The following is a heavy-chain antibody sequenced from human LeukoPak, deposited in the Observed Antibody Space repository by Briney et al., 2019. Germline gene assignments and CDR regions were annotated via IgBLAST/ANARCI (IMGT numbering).Heavy chain of an antibody. CDR2: ISYDGSNK. Sequence: GGSLRLSCAASGFTFSSYAMHWVRQAPGKGLEWVAVISYDGSNKYYADSVKGRFTISRDNSKNTLYLQMNSLRAEDTAVYYCGREVLGSYYFDYWGQGTLVTVSS. D-gene: IGHD4/OR15-4a*01. V-gene: IGHV3-30-3*01. J-gene: IGHJ4*02. CDR3: GREVLGSYYFDY. CDR1: GFTFSSYA.